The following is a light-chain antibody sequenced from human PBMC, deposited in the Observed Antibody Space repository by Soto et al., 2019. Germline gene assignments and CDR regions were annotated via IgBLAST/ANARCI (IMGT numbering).Light chain of an antibody. V-gene: IGKV3-20*01. Sequence: TQSPATVSVSPGERVNLSCRASQGVGSTLAWCRQQPGQAPRLLMYGASTRATGIPARFSGSGSGTDFTLTISRLEHEDFAVYYYQQYGSSLTWTFGQGTKVDIK. J-gene: IGKJ1*01. CDR2: GAS. CDR3: QQYGSSLTWT. CDR1: QGVGST.